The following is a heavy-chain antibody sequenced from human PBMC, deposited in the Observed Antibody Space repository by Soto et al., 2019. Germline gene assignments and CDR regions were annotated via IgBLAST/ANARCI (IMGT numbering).Heavy chain of an antibody. D-gene: IGHD6-19*01. J-gene: IGHJ4*02. CDR1: GFTFSTYA. V-gene: IGHV3-23*01. CDR3: AKVYSGWYIFDY. Sequence: EVHLLESGGGLVQPGGSLRLSCAASGFTFSTYAMSWVRQAPGRGLEWVSGITGSGSVTYHADSVKGRFTISRDNSKNTLYLQMNSLRAEYTALYYGAKVYSGWYIFDYWGQGTLVTVST. CDR2: ITGSGSVT.